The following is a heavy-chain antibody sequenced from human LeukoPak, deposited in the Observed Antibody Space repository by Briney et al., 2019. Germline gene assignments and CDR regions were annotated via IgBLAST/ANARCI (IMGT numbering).Heavy chain of an antibody. CDR3: ARGVMYYDSSGYLFDY. CDR2: IWYDGSNK. Sequence: PGRSLRLSCAASGFTFSSYGMHWVRQAPGKGLERVAIIWYDGSNKYCADSVKGRFTISRDNSKNTLYLQMNSLRAEDTAVYYCARGVMYYDSSGYLFDYWGQGILVTVSS. J-gene: IGHJ4*02. V-gene: IGHV3-33*01. CDR1: GFTFSSYG. D-gene: IGHD3-22*01.